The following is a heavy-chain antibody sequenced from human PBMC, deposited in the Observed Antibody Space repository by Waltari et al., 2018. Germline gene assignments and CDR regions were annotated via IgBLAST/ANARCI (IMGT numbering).Heavy chain of an antibody. J-gene: IGHJ4*02. CDR2: IIHNIGKG. V-gene: IGHV1-69*04. CDR3: ERGLDSSSLASEN. CDR1: GGTFSSYA. D-gene: IGHD6-6*01. Sequence: QVQLVQSGAEVKKPGSSVKVSCKASGGTFSSYAISWVTEARGVGHEWMGRIIHNIGKGNYEHKYQDRVTITAYKCTRRAYMELSSLRSEDTAEYYCERGLDSSSLASENWGQGARVAVSS.